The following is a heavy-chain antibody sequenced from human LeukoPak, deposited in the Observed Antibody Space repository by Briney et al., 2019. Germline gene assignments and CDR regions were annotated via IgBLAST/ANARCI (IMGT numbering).Heavy chain of an antibody. Sequence: SETLSLTCAVYGGSFSGYYWSWIRQPPGKGLEWIGEINHSGSTNYNPSLKSRVTISVDTSKNQFSLKLSSVTAADTAVYYCARGAPERISSSTNYYFDYWGQGTLVTVSS. D-gene: IGHD6-6*01. J-gene: IGHJ4*02. V-gene: IGHV4-34*01. CDR3: ARGAPERISSSTNYYFDY. CDR2: INHSGST. CDR1: GGSFSGYY.